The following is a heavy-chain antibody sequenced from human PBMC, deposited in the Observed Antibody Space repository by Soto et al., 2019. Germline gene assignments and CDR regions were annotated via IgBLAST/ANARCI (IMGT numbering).Heavy chain of an antibody. CDR1: GYTFTSYA. CDR2: INAGNGNT. J-gene: IGHJ5*02. V-gene: IGHV1-3*01. Sequence: ASVKVSCKASGYTFTSYAMHWVRQAPGQRLEWMGWINAGNGNTKYSQKFQGRVTITRDTSASTAYMELSSLRSEDTAVYYCAREGEGQLPINWFDPWGQGTLVTGSS. D-gene: IGHD2-2*01. CDR3: AREGEGQLPINWFDP.